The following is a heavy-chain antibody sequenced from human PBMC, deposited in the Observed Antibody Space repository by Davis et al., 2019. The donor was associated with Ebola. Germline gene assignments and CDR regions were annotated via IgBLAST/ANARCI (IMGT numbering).Heavy chain of an antibody. CDR3: AREAYDIVTGYPNWFDP. CDR1: GGSVSSGSYY. D-gene: IGHD3-9*01. J-gene: IGHJ5*02. CDR2: MYHSGAT. Sequence: SETLSLTCTVSGGSVSSGSYYWSWIRQPPGKGLEWIGTMYHSGATFYNPSLKSRVTMSVDTSKNQFSLKLSSVAAADTAVYYCAREAYDIVTGYPNWFDPWGQGTLVTVSS. V-gene: IGHV4-61*01.